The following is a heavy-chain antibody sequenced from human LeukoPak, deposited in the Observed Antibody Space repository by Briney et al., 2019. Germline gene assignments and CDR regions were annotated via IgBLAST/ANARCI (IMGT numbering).Heavy chain of an antibody. CDR3: ARFRPPQWFGELFG. D-gene: IGHD3-10*01. Sequence: GGSLRLSCAASGFTFSSYAMSWVRQAPGKGLEWVSAISGSGGSTYYADSAKGRFTISRDNSKNTLYLQMNSLRAEDTAVYYCARFRPPQWFGELFGWGQGTLVTVSS. CDR2: ISGSGGST. J-gene: IGHJ4*02. V-gene: IGHV3-23*01. CDR1: GFTFSSYA.